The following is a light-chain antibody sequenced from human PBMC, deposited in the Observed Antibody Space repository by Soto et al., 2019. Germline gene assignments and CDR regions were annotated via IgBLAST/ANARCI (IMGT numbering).Light chain of an antibody. J-gene: IGKJ5*01. CDR2: AAS. Sequence: DIQMTQSPSSLSGSVGDRVTITCRASESISRHLNWYQQKPGKAPKLLIYAASTLQNGVPSRSRGGASGTHFSLTISNLHPEDFATYYCQQSYSSLSVSFGQGKRLEIK. CDR1: ESISRH. V-gene: IGKV1-39*01. CDR3: QQSYSSLSVS.